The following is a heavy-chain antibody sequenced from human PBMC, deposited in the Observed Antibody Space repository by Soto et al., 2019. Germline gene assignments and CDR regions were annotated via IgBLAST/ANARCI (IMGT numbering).Heavy chain of an antibody. J-gene: IGHJ5*02. CDR1: GFTFSSYA. D-gene: IGHD3-22*01. CDR2: ISYDGSNK. Sequence: GGSLRLSCAASGFTFSSYAMHWVRQAPGKGLEWVAVISYDGSNKYYADSVKGRFTISRDNSKNTLYLQMNSLRAEDTAVYYCARDNSYYYDSSGEGFDPWGQGTLVTVSS. CDR3: ARDNSYYYDSSGEGFDP. V-gene: IGHV3-30-3*01.